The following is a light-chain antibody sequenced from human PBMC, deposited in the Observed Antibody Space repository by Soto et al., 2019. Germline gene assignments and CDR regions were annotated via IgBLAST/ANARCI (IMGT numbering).Light chain of an antibody. J-gene: IGKJ1*01. CDR3: QQYGRYRT. CDR2: KAS. CDR1: QSTSTW. Sequence: DIQMTQSPSTLSASVGDRVTVTCRASQSTSTWLAWYQHKPGKAPNLLIYKASSLESGVPSRFSGSGSGTEFTLTMSSLQPDDVATYYCQQYGRYRTFGQGTKVEIK. V-gene: IGKV1-5*03.